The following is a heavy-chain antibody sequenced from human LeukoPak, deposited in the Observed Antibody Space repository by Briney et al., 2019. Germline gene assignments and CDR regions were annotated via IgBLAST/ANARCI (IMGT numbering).Heavy chain of an antibody. J-gene: IGHJ4*02. CDR3: AKGGSSSWDYFDY. D-gene: IGHD6-13*01. V-gene: IGHV3-23*01. CDR1: GFTFSSYT. Sequence: GGSLRLSCAASGFTFSSYTMNWVRQAPGKGLEWVSAFSASTSTYYADSVKGRFTISRDNSKNTLYLQMNSLRAEDTAVYYCAKGGSSSWDYFDYWGPGTLVTVSS. CDR2: FSASTST.